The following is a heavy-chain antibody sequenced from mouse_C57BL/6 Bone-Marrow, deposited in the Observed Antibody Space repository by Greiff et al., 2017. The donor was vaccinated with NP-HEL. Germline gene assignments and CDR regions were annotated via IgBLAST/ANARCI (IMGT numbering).Heavy chain of an antibody. D-gene: IGHD1-1*01. V-gene: IGHV2-5*01. J-gene: IGHJ4*01. CDR2: IWRGGST. CDR1: GFSLTSYG. CDR3: AKKGTNYGSSYAMDY. Sequence: VQLQQSGPGLVQPSQSLSITCTVSGFSLTSYGVHWVRQSPGKGLEWLGVIWRGGSTDYNAAFMSRLSITKDNSKSQVFFKMNSLQADDTAIYYCAKKGTNYGSSYAMDYWGQGTSVTVSS.